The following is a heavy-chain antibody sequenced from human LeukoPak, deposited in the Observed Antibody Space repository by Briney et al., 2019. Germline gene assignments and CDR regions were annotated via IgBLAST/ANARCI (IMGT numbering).Heavy chain of an antibody. J-gene: IGHJ4*02. CDR2: INPNNGGT. Sequence: GASVKVSCKASGYTFTGYYMHWVRQAPGQGLEWMGWINPNNGGTNYAQKFQGRVTMTRDTSISTAYMELSRLRSDDTAVYYCARVSARIQLWAHFDYWGQGTLVTVSS. V-gene: IGHV1-2*02. CDR1: GYTFTGYY. CDR3: ARVSARIQLWAHFDY. D-gene: IGHD5-18*01.